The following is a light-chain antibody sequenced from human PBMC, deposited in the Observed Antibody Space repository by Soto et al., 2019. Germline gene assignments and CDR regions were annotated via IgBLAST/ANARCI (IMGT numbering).Light chain of an antibody. Sequence: DVQMTQSPSSLSASVGDSVTLTCRASQTVTSYLNWYQQKPGKAPKLLIYAASNLQSGIPSRFSGSGSETDFTLTISSLQPEDFATYYCQQSYSTPWTFGQGTKV. J-gene: IGKJ1*01. CDR1: QTVTSY. CDR3: QQSYSTPWT. V-gene: IGKV1-39*01. CDR2: AAS.